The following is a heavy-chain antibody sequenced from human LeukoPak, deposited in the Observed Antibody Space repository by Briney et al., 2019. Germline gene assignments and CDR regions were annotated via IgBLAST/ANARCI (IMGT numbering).Heavy chain of an antibody. CDR2: IYYSGST. V-gene: IGHV4-39*01. J-gene: IGHJ4*02. D-gene: IGHD3-22*01. CDR3: ARRSYYDSSGYYYY. Sequence: GSLRLSCAASGFTFSSYWMSWVRQAPGKGLEWIGTIYYSGSTYYNPSLKSRVTISVDTSRNQFSLKLSSVTAADTAVYYCARRSYYDSSGYYYYWGQGTLVTVSS. CDR1: GFTFSSYW.